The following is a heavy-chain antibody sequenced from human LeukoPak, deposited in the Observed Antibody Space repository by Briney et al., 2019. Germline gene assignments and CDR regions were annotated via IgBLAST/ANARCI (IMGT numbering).Heavy chain of an antibody. D-gene: IGHD3-22*01. CDR1: GFTFSSYG. V-gene: IGHV3-30*02. Sequence: GGSLRLSCAASGFTFSSYGMHWVRQAPGKGLEWVAFIRYDGSNKYYADSVKGRFIISRDNSKNTLYLQMKSLRAEDTATYYCAKGISDYYDSSGYKLGRWGQGTLVTVSS. J-gene: IGHJ4*02. CDR2: IRYDGSNK. CDR3: AKGISDYYDSSGYKLGR.